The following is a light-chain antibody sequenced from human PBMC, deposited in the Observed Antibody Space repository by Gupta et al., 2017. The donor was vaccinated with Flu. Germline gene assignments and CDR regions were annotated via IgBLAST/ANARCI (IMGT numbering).Light chain of an antibody. CDR2: KTS. V-gene: IGKV1-5*03. CDR3: QQDNSSTGT. J-gene: IGKJ1*01. Sequence: PSTLSASVGDRVTITCRASQSITGWLAWYQQKPGKAPKLLIYKTSNLEGGVPSRFSGSGSGTEFTLTINSLQPDDFATYYCQQDNSSTGTFGQGTKVEIK. CDR1: QSITGW.